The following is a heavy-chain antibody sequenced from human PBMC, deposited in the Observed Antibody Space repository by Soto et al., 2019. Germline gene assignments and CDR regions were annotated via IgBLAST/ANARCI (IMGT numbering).Heavy chain of an antibody. CDR3: AKGPDYGDLRYYGMDD. D-gene: IGHD4-17*01. V-gene: IGHV3-33*06. CDR1: GFTFSSYG. Sequence: PGGSLRLSCAASGFTFSSYGMHWVRQAPGKGLEWVAVIWYDGSNKYYADSVKGRFTISRDNSKNTLYMQMNSLRAEDTAVYYCAKGPDYGDLRYYGMDDWGQGTTVTVSS. J-gene: IGHJ6*02. CDR2: IWYDGSNK.